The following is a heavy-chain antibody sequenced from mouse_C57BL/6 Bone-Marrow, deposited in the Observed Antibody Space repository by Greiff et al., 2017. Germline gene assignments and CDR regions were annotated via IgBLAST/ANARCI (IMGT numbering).Heavy chain of an antibody. CDR1: GFTFSDYG. J-gene: IGHJ3*01. Sequence: EVNLVESGGGLVKPGGSLKLSCAASGFTFSDYGMHWVRQAPEKGLEWVAYISSGSSTIYYADTVKGRFTISRDNAKNTLFLQMTSLRSEDTAMYYCARGTGSPFAYWGQGTLVTVSA. CDR2: ISSGSSTI. CDR3: ARGTGSPFAY. D-gene: IGHD4-1*01. V-gene: IGHV5-17*01.